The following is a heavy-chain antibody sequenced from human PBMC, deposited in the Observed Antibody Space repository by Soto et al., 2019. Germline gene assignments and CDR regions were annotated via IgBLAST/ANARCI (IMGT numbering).Heavy chain of an antibody. CDR3: AIVLLDDILTDPGYYYYMDV. CDR1: GGSISSGGYY. CDR2: IYYSGST. V-gene: IGHV4-31*03. Sequence: PSETLSLTCTVSGGSISSGGYYWSWIRQHPGKGLEWIGYIYYSGSTYYNPSLKSRVTISVDTSKNQFSLKLSSVTAADTAVYYCAIVLLDDILTDPGYYYYMDVWGKGTMATVSS. J-gene: IGHJ6*03. D-gene: IGHD3-9*01.